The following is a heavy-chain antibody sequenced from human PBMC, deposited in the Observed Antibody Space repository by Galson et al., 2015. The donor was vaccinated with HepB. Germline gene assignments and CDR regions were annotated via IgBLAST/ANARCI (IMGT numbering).Heavy chain of an antibody. CDR3: TRVKEGLAGSLDY. J-gene: IGHJ4*02. D-gene: IGHD3-3*02. CDR2: ISSDGRTT. V-gene: IGHV3-74*01. Sequence: SLRLSCAASRFSLTNFWMHWVRQAPGKGLEWVSRISSDGRTTNYADAVKGRFTISRDNAKNTLYLQLNSLGVDDTAVYYCTRVKEGLAGSLDYWGQGTLVTVSS. CDR1: RFSLTNFW.